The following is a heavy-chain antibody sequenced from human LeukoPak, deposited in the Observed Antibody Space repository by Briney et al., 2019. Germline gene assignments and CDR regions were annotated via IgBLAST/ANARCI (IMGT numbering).Heavy chain of an antibody. J-gene: IGHJ4*02. Sequence: LTCTVSGGSISSYYWSWIRQPPGKGLEWIGYIYYSGSTNYNPSLKSRVTISVDTSKNQFSLKLSSVTAADTAVYYCARGTPYYDFWSGLAADYWGQGTLVTVSS. V-gene: IGHV4-59*01. CDR3: ARGTPYYDFWSGLAADY. CDR1: GGSISSYY. CDR2: IYYSGST. D-gene: IGHD3-3*01.